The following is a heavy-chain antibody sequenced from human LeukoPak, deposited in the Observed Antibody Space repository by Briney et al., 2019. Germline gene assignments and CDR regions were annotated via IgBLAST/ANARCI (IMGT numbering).Heavy chain of an antibody. CDR3: AVGIAVTGSVRGYMDV. J-gene: IGHJ6*03. CDR2: INTDGSST. V-gene: IGHV3-74*01. D-gene: IGHD6-19*01. CDR1: GFTFSSYW. Sequence: PGGSLRLSCAASGFTFSSYWMHWVRQAPGKGLVWVSRINTDGSSTNYADSVKGRFTISRDNANNTLYLQMNSPRAEDTAVYYCAVGIAVTGSVRGYMDVWGKGTTVTGSS.